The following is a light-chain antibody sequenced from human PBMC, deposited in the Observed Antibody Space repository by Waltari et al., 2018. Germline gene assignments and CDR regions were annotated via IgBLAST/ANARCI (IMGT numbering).Light chain of an antibody. CDR2: GNN. V-gene: IGLV1-40*01. CDR1: TSNIGEGQD. CDR3: QSFDNMLSGGVV. Sequence: QSVLTQPPSVSGTPGQRVTISCSGSTSNIGEGQDVHWYQHLPGPAPKLLIYGNNNRPSGVPDRFSGSKSGTSASLAITGLQADDEADYFCQSFDNMLSGGVVFGGGTKLAVL. J-gene: IGLJ2*01.